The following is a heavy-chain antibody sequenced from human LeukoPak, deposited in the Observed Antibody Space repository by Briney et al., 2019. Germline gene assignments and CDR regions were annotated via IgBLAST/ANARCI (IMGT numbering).Heavy chain of an antibody. Sequence: PGGSLRLSCAASGFTFSSYGMHWVRQAPGKGLEWVAVIWYDGSNKYYADSVKGRFTISRDNSKNTLYLQMNSLRAEDTAVYYCAREDIVVVPAAGGGYYYYGMDVWGQGTTVTVSS. CDR3: AREDIVVVPAAGGGYYYYGMDV. CDR2: IWYDGSNK. V-gene: IGHV3-33*08. D-gene: IGHD2-2*01. J-gene: IGHJ6*02. CDR1: GFTFSSYG.